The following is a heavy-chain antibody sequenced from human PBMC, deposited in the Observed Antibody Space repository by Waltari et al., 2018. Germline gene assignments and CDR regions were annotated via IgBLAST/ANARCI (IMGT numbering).Heavy chain of an antibody. D-gene: IGHD6-19*01. Sequence: EVQLLESGGGLVQPGGSLRLSCAASGFTFSSYAMSWVRQARGKGLEWVSAISGSGGSTYYADSVKGRFTISRDNSKNTLYLQMNSLRAEDTAVYYCAKFTTDSSGWYVGDYWGQGTLVTVSS. CDR3: AKFTTDSSGWYVGDY. J-gene: IGHJ4*02. CDR1: GFTFSSYA. V-gene: IGHV3-23*01. CDR2: ISGSGGST.